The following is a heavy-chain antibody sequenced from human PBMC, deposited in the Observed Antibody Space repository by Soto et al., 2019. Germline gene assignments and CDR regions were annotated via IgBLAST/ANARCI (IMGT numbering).Heavy chain of an antibody. Sequence: SGGSLRLSCAASGFTFSSYAMSWVRQAPGKGLEWVSAISGSGGSTYYADSVKGRFTISRDNSKNTLYLQMNSLRAEDTAVYYCAKAIVVVTATQYYYYGMDVWGQGTTVTVSS. J-gene: IGHJ6*02. CDR2: ISGSGGST. D-gene: IGHD2-21*02. CDR3: AKAIVVVTATQYYYYGMDV. CDR1: GFTFSSYA. V-gene: IGHV3-23*01.